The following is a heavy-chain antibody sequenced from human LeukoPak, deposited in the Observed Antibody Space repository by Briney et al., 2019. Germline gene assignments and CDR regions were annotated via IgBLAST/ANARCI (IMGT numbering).Heavy chain of an antibody. CDR1: GFTFSSYA. J-gene: IGHJ4*02. V-gene: IGHV3-23*01. Sequence: GGSLRLSCAASGFTFSSYAMSWVRQAPGKGLEWVSIISADGDGTYYADSVKGRFTISRDNSKNTLYLQVNSLGAEDTAVYYCAKRGNYYEFDYWGQGTLVTVSS. CDR2: ISADGDGT. CDR3: AKRGNYYEFDY. D-gene: IGHD3-22*01.